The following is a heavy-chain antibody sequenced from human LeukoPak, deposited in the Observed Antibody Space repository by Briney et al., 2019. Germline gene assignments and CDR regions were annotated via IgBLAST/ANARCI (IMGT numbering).Heavy chain of an antibody. CDR2: IFYSGTT. V-gene: IGHV4-31*03. CDR3: ARVAAAGPRNFDL. Sequence: PWETLTLTCTVSGGSISIGGYYWSWIRQHPGKGLEWIGYIFYSGTTYFNPSLKSRLTMPVDTSKNQFSLRLSSVTAADTAVYHCARVAAAGPRNFDLWGRGTLDTVSS. J-gene: IGHJ2*01. CDR1: GGSISIGGYY. D-gene: IGHD6-25*01.